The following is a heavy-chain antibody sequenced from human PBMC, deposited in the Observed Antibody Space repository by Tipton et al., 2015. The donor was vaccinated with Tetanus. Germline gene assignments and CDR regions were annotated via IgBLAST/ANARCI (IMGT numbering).Heavy chain of an antibody. CDR2: ISSSSSTI. V-gene: IGHV3-48*02. J-gene: IGHJ6*02. CDR3: ASLTGAQYYYAMDV. CDR1: GFTFSSYS. Sequence: SLRLSCAASGFTFSSYSMNWVRQAPGKGLEWVTYISSSSSTIYYADSVKGRFTISRDNAKNSLYLQMNSLRDEDTAVYYCASLTGAQYYYAMDVWGQGTTVTVSS.